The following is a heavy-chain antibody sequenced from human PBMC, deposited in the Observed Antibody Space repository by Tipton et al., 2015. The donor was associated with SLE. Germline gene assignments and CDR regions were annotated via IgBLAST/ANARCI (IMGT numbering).Heavy chain of an antibody. J-gene: IGHJ4*02. Sequence: TLSLTCTVSGGSLSTSSYYWGWIRQPPGKGLEWIGTVYDSESTYYNPSLKSRVTISVDTSKNQFPLKLSSVTAADTAVYYCARTPRYYDMLTSYYMPPDYWGQGTRVTVSS. CDR3: ARTPRYYDMLTSYYMPPDY. CDR2: VYDSEST. CDR1: GGSLSTSSYY. V-gene: IGHV4-39*06. D-gene: IGHD3-9*01.